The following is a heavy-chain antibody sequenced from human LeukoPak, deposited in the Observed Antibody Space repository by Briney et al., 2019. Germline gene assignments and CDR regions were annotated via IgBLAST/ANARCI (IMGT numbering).Heavy chain of an antibody. Sequence: PGGSLRLSCAASGFTFSSYWMSWVRQAPGKGLEWVANIKQDGSEKYYVDSVKGRFTISRDNAKNSLYLQMNGLRPEDTAVYYCARDRSSSRDLDNWGQGTLVTVSS. CDR2: IKQDGSEK. J-gene: IGHJ4*02. CDR1: GFTFSSYW. D-gene: IGHD6-13*01. V-gene: IGHV3-7*01. CDR3: ARDRSSSRDLDN.